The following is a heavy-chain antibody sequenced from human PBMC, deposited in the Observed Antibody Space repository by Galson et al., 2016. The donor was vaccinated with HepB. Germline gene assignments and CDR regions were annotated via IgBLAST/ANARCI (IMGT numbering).Heavy chain of an antibody. J-gene: IGHJ4*02. D-gene: IGHD3-22*01. CDR1: GFDVRSNY. V-gene: IGHV3-53*01. CDR3: AKNLGSGWHFPFDY. Sequence: SLRLSCAGSGFDVRSNYMNWVRQAPGKGLEWVSVIYSGGATSYADSVKGRFTMSRDTSNNTVFLQMNSLRTEDTAVYYCAKNLGSGWHFPFDYWGQGILVTVSS. CDR2: IYSGGAT.